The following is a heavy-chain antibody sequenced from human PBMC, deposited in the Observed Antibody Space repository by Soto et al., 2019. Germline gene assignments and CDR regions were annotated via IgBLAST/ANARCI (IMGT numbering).Heavy chain of an antibody. CDR1: GGSISSSSYY. V-gene: IGHV4-39*01. CDR3: ARRLTTIPFVEWYFDL. Sequence: SETLSLTCTVSGGSISSSSYYWGWIRQPPGKGLEWTGSIYYSGNTYYNPSLKSRVTISVDTSKNQFSLKLSSVTAADTAVYYCARRLTTIPFVEWYFDLWGRGTLVTVSS. J-gene: IGHJ2*01. CDR2: IYYSGNT. D-gene: IGHD4-17*01.